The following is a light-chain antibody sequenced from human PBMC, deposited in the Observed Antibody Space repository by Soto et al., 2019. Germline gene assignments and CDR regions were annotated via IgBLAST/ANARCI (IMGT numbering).Light chain of an antibody. J-gene: IGKJ5*01. CDR1: QDITNY. V-gene: IGKV1-33*01. Sequence: DIQMTQSPSSLSASVGDRVIITCQASQDITNYLNWYQQKPGKAPNLLIYGASNLETGVPSRFSGSGSGTDFTFTISSLQAEDIGTYFCQQYDSVFTFGQGTRLEIK. CDR2: GAS. CDR3: QQYDSVFT.